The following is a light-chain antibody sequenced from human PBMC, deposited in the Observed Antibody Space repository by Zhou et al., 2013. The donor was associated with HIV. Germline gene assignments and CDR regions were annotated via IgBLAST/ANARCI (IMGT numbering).Light chain of an antibody. CDR1: QSISSN. CDR3: QQYNTWPYT. J-gene: IGKJ2*01. CDR2: GAS. V-gene: IGKV3-15*01. Sequence: EIVMTQSPATLSVSPGERATLSCRASQSISSNLAWYQQKRGQAPSLLIYGASTRATGIPARFSGSGSGTEFTLTISTMQSEDFTIYYCQQYNTWPYTFRPGVPSVEIK.